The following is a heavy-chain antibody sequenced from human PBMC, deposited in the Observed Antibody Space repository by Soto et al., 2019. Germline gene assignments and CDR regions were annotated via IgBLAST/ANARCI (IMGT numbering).Heavy chain of an antibody. V-gene: IGHV3-33*01. Sequence: GGSLRLSCAASGFTFSSYGMHWVRQAPGKGLEWVAVIWYDGSNKYYADSVKGRFTISRDNSKNTLYLQMNSLRAEDTAVYYCARAPVTRPYFDYWGQGTRVTVAS. CDR2: IWYDGSNK. CDR3: ARAPVTRPYFDY. D-gene: IGHD4-17*01. J-gene: IGHJ4*02. CDR1: GFTFSSYG.